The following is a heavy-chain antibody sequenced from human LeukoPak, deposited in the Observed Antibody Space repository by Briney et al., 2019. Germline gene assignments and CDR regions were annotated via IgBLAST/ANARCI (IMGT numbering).Heavy chain of an antibody. CDR1: GGSISSYY. D-gene: IGHD3-9*01. V-gene: IGHV4-38-2*02. CDR3: ARVNYDILTGYLYYFDY. Sequence: SETLSLTCTVSGGSISSYYWSWIRQPPGKGLEWIGSIYHSGSTYYNPSLKSRVTISVDTSKNQFSLKLSSVTAADTAVYYCARVNYDILTGYLYYFDYWGQGTLVTVSS. CDR2: IYHSGST. J-gene: IGHJ4*02.